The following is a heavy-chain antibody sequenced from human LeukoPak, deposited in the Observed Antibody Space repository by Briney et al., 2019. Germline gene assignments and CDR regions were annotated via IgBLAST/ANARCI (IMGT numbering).Heavy chain of an antibody. CDR1: GGSISSGGYY. CDR3: AGDHDYDFWSGTKTDAFDI. V-gene: IGHV4-31*03. Sequence: SETLSLTCTVSGGSISSGGYYWSWIRQHPGKGLEWIGYIYYSGSTYYNPSLKSRVTISVDTSKNQFSLKLSSVTAADTAVYYCAGDHDYDFWSGTKTDAFDIWGQGTMVTVSS. J-gene: IGHJ3*02. CDR2: IYYSGST. D-gene: IGHD3-3*01.